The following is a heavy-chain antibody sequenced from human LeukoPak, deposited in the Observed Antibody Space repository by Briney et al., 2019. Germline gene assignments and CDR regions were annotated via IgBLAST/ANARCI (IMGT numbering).Heavy chain of an antibody. V-gene: IGHV3-15*01. CDR3: TTEQYYDFWSGYYWDFDY. D-gene: IGHD3-3*01. CDR2: IKSKTAGGTT. J-gene: IGHJ4*02. CDR1: GFTFSNAW. Sequence: PGGSLRLSCAASGFTFSNAWMSWVRQAPGQGLPWVGRIKSKTAGGTTDYAAPVKGRFTISRDDSKNTLYLQMNSLKTEDTAVYYCTTEQYYDFWSGYYWDFDYWGQGTLVTVSS.